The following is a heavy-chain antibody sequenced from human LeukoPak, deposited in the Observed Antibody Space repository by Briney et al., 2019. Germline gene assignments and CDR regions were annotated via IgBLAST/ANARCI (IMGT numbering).Heavy chain of an antibody. J-gene: IGHJ6*02. Sequence: GGSLRLSCAASGFTVSSNYMSWVRQAPGKGLEWVSSISSSSSYIYYADSVKGRFTISRDNAKNSLYLQMNSLRAEDTAVYYCARERGCSSTSCYYYYYYGMDVWGQGTTVTASS. CDR2: ISSSSSYI. V-gene: IGHV3-21*01. D-gene: IGHD2-2*01. CDR1: GFTVSSNY. CDR3: ARERGCSSTSCYYYYYYGMDV.